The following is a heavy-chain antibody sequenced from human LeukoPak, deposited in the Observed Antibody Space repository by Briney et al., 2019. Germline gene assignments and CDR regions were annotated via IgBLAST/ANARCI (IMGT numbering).Heavy chain of an antibody. Sequence: GGSLRLSCAASGFSFSSYAMHWVRQAAGKGLEWVAVVSYDGSNKYYADSVKGRFTISRDNSKNTLYLQMNSLRAEDTAVCYCASPLGWMGNAFDIWGQGTMVTVSS. J-gene: IGHJ3*02. CDR3: ASPLGWMGNAFDI. CDR1: GFSFSSYA. V-gene: IGHV3-30-3*01. CDR2: VSYDGSNK. D-gene: IGHD5-12*01.